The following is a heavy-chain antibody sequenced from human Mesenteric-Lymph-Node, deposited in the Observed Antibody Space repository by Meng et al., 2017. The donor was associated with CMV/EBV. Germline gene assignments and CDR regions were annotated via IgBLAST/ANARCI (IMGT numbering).Heavy chain of an antibody. J-gene: IGHJ4*02. CDR2: ISSSSTYI. V-gene: IGHV3-21*01. CDR3: ARAGTEVVVAASFDY. CDR1: GFTFSSYFSSYN. Sequence: GESLKISCEASGFTFSSYFSSYNMNWVRQAPGKGLEWVSFISSSSTYIYYADSVKGRFTISRDNAKNSLYLQMNSLRAEDTAVYYCARAGTEVVVAASFDYWGQGTLVTVSS. D-gene: IGHD2-15*01.